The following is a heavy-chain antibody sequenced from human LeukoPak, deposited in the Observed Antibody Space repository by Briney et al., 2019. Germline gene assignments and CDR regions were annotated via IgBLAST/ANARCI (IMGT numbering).Heavy chain of an antibody. CDR2: IHYSGST. V-gene: IGHV4-59*01. D-gene: IGHD3-9*01. J-gene: IGHJ4*02. CDR3: ARGGDILTGYYSFDY. CDR1: GVSISSYY. Sequence: SETLSLTCTVSGVSISSYYWSWIRQPPGKGLEWIGYIHYSGSTNYHPSLKSRVTISVDPSKSQFSLKLSSVTAADTAVYYCARGGDILTGYYSFDYWGQGTLVTVSS.